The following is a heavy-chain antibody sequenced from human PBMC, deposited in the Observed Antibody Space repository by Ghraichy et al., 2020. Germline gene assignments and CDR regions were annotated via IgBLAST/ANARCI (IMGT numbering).Heavy chain of an antibody. CDR2: ISASGGSTYYA. V-gene: IGHV3-23*01. CDR1: GFSFNTYA. D-gene: IGHD3-16*01. Sequence: GESLNISCAASGFSFNTYAMNWVRQAPGKGLEWVSVISASGGSTYYAYYADSVKGRFTISRDNSKSTLYLQMNSLRVEDTAVYFCLTFGGPIAPGYSGQGTLVSVSS. CDR3: LTFGGPIAPGY. J-gene: IGHJ4*02.